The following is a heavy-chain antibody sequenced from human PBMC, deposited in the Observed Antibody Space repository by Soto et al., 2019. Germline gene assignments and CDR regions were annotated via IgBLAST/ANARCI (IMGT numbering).Heavy chain of an antibody. CDR3: AKGLTTVTTTFDY. V-gene: IGHV3-30*18. D-gene: IGHD4-17*01. Sequence: VQLVESGGGVVQPGRSLRLSCAASGFTFSSYGMHWVRQAPGKGLEWVAVISYDGSNKYYADSVKGRFTISRDNSKNTLYLQMNSLRAEDTAVYYCAKGLTTVTTTFDYWGQGTLVTVSS. CDR1: GFTFSSYG. CDR2: ISYDGSNK. J-gene: IGHJ4*02.